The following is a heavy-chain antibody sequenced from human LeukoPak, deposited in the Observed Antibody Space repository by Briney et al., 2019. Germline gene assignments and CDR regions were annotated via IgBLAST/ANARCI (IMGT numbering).Heavy chain of an antibody. CDR2: IGVGADI. D-gene: IGHD6-19*01. CDR3: ARENVLAVAGRNYYYGMDV. V-gene: IGHV3-13*01. CDR1: GFIISDYD. Sequence: SGGSLRLSCAVSGFIISDYDMHWVRQVTGKGLEWVSIIGVGADIYYSDSVRGRLTISRDIATNSLILQMNSLRGGDTAVYYCARENVLAVAGRNYYYGMDVWGEGTTVTVSS. J-gene: IGHJ6*04.